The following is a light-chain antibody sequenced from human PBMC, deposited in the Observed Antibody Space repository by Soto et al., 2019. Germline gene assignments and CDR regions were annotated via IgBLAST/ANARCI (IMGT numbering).Light chain of an antibody. Sequence: EIVLTQSPATLSLSPGERATLSCRASQSVSKYLDWFQQKPGQAPMLLIYDTSNRATGIPARVSGSGSGTDFTLTISSLEPEDFAVYYCQQRSNWPRTFGQGTKVEIK. CDR2: DTS. V-gene: IGKV3-11*01. J-gene: IGKJ1*01. CDR1: QSVSKY. CDR3: QQRSNWPRT.